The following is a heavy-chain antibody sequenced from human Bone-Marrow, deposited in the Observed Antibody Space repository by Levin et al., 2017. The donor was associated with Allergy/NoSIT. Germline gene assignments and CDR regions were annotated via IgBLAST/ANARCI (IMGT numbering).Heavy chain of an antibody. CDR1: GFTFSSYW. J-gene: IGHJ4*02. Sequence: AGGSLRLSCAASGFTFSSYWMHWVRQAPGKGLVWVSRINSDGSSTSYADSVKGRFTISRDNAKNTLYLQMNSLRAEDTAVYYCARPTVSGSYHFWGQGTLVTVSS. D-gene: IGHD1-26*01. CDR2: INSDGSST. CDR3: ARPTVSGSYHF. V-gene: IGHV3-74*01.